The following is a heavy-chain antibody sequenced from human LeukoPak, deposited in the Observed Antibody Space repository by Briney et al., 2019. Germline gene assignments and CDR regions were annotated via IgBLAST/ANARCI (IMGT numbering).Heavy chain of an antibody. CDR1: GYTFTDDH. V-gene: IGHV1-2*02. J-gene: IGHJ4*02. Sequence: ASVKVSCKTSGYTFTDDHLHWVRQAPGQGLEWMGWVNPNSGGTKYAQKFEGRVTITRDTSISTAYMELRRLTSDDTAVYYCARALGILATIHNYWGQGTLVTVSS. CDR3: ARALGILATIHNY. CDR2: VNPNSGGT. D-gene: IGHD5-12*01.